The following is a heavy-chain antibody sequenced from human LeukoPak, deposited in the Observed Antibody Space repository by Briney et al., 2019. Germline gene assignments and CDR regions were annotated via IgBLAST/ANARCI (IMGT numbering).Heavy chain of an antibody. CDR3: ATEKGDSPDY. CDR2: ISGSGANT. D-gene: IGHD2-21*01. V-gene: IGHV3-23*01. Sequence: PGGSLRLSCAASGFTFSNYAMSWVRRAPGKGLEWVSGISGSGANTYHADSVKGRFTISRDNSKNTLYVQMNSLRAEDTAVYYCATEKGDSPDYWGQGTLVTVSS. CDR1: GFTFSNYA. J-gene: IGHJ4*02.